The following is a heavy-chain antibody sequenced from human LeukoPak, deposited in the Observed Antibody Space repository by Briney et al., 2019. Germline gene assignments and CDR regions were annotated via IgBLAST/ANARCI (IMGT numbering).Heavy chain of an antibody. CDR1: GGSFSGYY. J-gene: IGHJ3*02. CDR3: ARLSSGSYLKYAFDI. V-gene: IGHV4-34*01. CDR2: INHSGST. Sequence: SETLSLTCAVYGGSFSGYYWSWIRQPPGKGLEWIGEINHSGSTNYKPSLKSRVTISVDKSKNQFSLKLSFLTAADTAVYYCARLSSGSYLKYAFDIWGQRTMVTVSS. D-gene: IGHD1-26*01.